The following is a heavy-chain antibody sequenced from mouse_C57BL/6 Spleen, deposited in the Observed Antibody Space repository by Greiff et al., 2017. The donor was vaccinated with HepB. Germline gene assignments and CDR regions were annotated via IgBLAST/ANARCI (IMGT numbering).Heavy chain of an antibody. CDR1: GYTFTSYW. J-gene: IGHJ4*01. Sequence: VQLKQPGAELVKPGASVKMSCKASGYTFTSYWITWVKQRPGQGLEWIGDIYPGSGSTNYNEKFKSKATLTVDTSSSTAYMQLSSLTSEDSAVYYCARPRRGYAMDYWGQGTSVTVSS. CDR3: ARPRRGYAMDY. V-gene: IGHV1-55*01. D-gene: IGHD2-12*01. CDR2: IYPGSGST.